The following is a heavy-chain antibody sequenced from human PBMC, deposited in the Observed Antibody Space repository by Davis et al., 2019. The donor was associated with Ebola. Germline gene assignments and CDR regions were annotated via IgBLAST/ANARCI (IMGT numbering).Heavy chain of an antibody. V-gene: IGHV5-51*01. Sequence: GGSLRLSCKGFGSNFAGKWIAWVRQTPGKGLEWMGIIYPADSETKYSPSFQGRVTISSDKSISTAYLQWPSLKASDTAMYYCARQADYYDSWGQGTLVTVSS. J-gene: IGHJ4*02. CDR3: ARQADYYDS. CDR1: GSNFAGKW. CDR2: IYPADSET.